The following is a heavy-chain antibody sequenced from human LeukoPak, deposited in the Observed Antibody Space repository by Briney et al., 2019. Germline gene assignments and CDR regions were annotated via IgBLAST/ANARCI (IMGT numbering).Heavy chain of an antibody. D-gene: IGHD5-18*01. V-gene: IGHV3-21*01. CDR2: ISSGSKYI. J-gene: IGHJ4*02. Sequence: GGSLRLSCVDSGFTFSRYSMNWVRQAPGKGLEWGSSISSGSKYIYNADSVKGRFTISRDNSKSSLYLQMNSLRVEDTAVYYCARALSYSYGSMDFWGQGTLVIVSS. CDR3: ARALSYSYGSMDF. CDR1: GFTFSRYS.